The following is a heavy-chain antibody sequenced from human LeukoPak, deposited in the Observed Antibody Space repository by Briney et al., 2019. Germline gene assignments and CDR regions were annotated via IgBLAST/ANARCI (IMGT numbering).Heavy chain of an antibody. CDR1: GGSISSYY. CDR2: IYYSGST. Sequence: SETLSLTCTVSGGSISSYYWSWIRQPPGKGLEWIGYIYYSGSTYYNPSLKSRVTISVDTSKNQFSLKLSSVTAADTAVYYCARVYYYDSSGSANWFDPWGQGTLVTVSS. V-gene: IGHV4-59*12. J-gene: IGHJ5*02. D-gene: IGHD3-22*01. CDR3: ARVYYYDSSGSANWFDP.